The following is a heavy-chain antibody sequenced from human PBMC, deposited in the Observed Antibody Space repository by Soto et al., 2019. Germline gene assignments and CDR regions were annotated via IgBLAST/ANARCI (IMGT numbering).Heavy chain of an antibody. CDR3: TSDHRALFSGPAQRSSDL. V-gene: IGHV1-46*01. Sequence: ASVKVSCKASGYTFTSYYLHWVRQAPGQGLEWMGIINPSGGSTTYAQKFQGRVTMTRDTSTSTVYMELSSLRSEDTVVFYCTSDHRALFSGPAQRSSDL. J-gene: IGHJ2*01. D-gene: IGHD2-21*01. CDR1: GYTFTSYY. CDR2: INPSGGST.